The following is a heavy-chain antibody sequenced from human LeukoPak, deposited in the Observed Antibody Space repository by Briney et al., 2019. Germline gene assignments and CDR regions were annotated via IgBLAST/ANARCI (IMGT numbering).Heavy chain of an antibody. CDR2: IHYTGTT. Sequence: SETLSLTCTVSGGSISSYFWSWIRQPPGKGLEWIGYIHYTGTTSYSSSLKSRVTMSVDTSKNQFSLKLSSVTAADTAVYYCARGSLSSSWYLYDYWGQGTLVTVSS. J-gene: IGHJ4*02. CDR3: ARGSLSSSWYLYDY. V-gene: IGHV4-59*01. CDR1: GGSISSYF. D-gene: IGHD6-13*01.